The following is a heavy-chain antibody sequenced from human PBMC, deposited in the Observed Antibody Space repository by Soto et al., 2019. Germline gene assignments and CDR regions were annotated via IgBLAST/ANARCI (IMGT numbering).Heavy chain of an antibody. CDR2: ISGSGGST. D-gene: IGHD3-3*01. J-gene: IGHJ5*02. CDR3: ARVLVMSGDFWSGYSFNWFDP. CDR1: GFTFSNYA. V-gene: IGHV3-23*01. Sequence: SLRLSCAASGFTFSNYAMSWVRQAPGKGLEWVSVISGSGGSTYYADSVKGRLTISRDNSKNTLYLQMNSLRAEDTAVYYCARVLVMSGDFWSGYSFNWFDPWGQGTLVTVSS.